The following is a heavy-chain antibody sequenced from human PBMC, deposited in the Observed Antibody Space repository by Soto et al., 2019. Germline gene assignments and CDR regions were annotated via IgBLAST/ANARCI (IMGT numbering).Heavy chain of an antibody. Sequence: HGESLKISCKGSGYSFTSYWIGWVRQMPGKGLEWMGIIYPGDSDTRYSPSFQGQVTISADKSISTAYLQWSSLKASDTAMYYCARRVEMATNHNWFDPWGQGTLVTVSS. J-gene: IGHJ5*02. D-gene: IGHD5-12*01. V-gene: IGHV5-51*01. CDR1: GYSFTSYW. CDR2: IYPGDSDT. CDR3: ARRVEMATNHNWFDP.